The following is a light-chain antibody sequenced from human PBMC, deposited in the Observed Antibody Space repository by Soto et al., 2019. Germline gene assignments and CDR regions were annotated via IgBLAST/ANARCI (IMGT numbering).Light chain of an antibody. Sequence: DIQMTQSPSTLSASVGDRVTITCRASQSISSWLAWYQQKPGKAPKLLIYDASSLERGVPSRFSGSGSGTEFTLTISNVQPDDFAPYYCQQYNSYSRFGPGTKVDIK. CDR1: QSISSW. CDR2: DAS. J-gene: IGKJ3*01. CDR3: QQYNSYSR. V-gene: IGKV1-5*01.